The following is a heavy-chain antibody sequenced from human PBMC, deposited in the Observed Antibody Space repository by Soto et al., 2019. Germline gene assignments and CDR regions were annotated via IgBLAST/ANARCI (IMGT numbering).Heavy chain of an antibody. CDR1: GYTFTGYY. D-gene: IGHD2-15*01. V-gene: IGHV1-2*02. Sequence: ASVKVSCKASGYTFTGYYMHWLRQAPGQGLEWMGWINPNSGGTNYAQKFQGRVTMTRDTSISTAYMELSRLRSDDTAVYYCARVGVVVYYYYGMDFWGQGTTVTVS. CDR3: ARVGVVVYYYYGMDF. CDR2: INPNSGGT. J-gene: IGHJ6*02.